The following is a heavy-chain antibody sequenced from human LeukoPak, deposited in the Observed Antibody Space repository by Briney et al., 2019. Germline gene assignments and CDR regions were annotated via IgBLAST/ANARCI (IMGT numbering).Heavy chain of an antibody. CDR3: ARGGLFAYYFDY. D-gene: IGHD3-10*02. V-gene: IGHV3-74*01. J-gene: IGHJ4*02. CDR1: GFTFTTYW. Sequence: PGGSLRLSCAASGFTFTTYWMHWVRQAPGKGLEWVSRIKGDEMTTNYADPVEGRFTISRDNAKNTVYLEINSLRAEDTAVYYCARGGLFAYYFDYWGQGTLVTVSS. CDR2: IKGDEMTT.